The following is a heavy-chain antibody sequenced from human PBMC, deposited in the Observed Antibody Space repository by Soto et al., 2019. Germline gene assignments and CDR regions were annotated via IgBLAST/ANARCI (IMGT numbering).Heavy chain of an antibody. Sequence: QLQLQESGPGLVKPSETLSLTCTVSDDSISSSLYYWAWIRQPPGKGLEWIGSIYYSGSTYYNPSLKSRVTMSVDTSKNQFSLKLSSVTAADTAVYFCARRTGQVYFNYFDYWGQGTLVTVSS. D-gene: IGHD1-26*01. CDR1: DDSISSSLYY. CDR2: IYYSGST. V-gene: IGHV4-39*01. CDR3: ARRTGQVYFNYFDY. J-gene: IGHJ4*02.